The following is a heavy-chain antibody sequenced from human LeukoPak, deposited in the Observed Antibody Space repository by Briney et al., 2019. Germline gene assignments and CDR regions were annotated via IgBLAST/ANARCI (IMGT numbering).Heavy chain of an antibody. D-gene: IGHD6-6*01. Sequence: GGSLRLSCAASGFTFSSYSMNWVRQAPGKGLEWVSSISSSSSYIYYADSVKGRFTISRDNAKNSLYLQMNGLRAEDTAVYYCAGGVSSSGVDYWGQGTLVTVSS. CDR2: ISSSSSYI. CDR1: GFTFSSYS. V-gene: IGHV3-21*01. J-gene: IGHJ4*02. CDR3: AGGVSSSGVDY.